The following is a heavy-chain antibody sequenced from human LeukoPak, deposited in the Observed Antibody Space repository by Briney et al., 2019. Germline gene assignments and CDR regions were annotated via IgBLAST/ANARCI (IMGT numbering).Heavy chain of an antibody. J-gene: IGHJ4*02. Sequence: PGGSLRLSCTVSGFTVSSNSMSWVRQAPGKGLEWVSFIYSDNTHYSDSVKGRFTISRDNSKNTLYLQMNSLRAEDTAVYYCARFDILPGYSLDYWGQGTLVTVSS. CDR2: IYSDNT. D-gene: IGHD3-9*01. CDR1: GFTVSSNS. CDR3: ARFDILPGYSLDY. V-gene: IGHV3-53*01.